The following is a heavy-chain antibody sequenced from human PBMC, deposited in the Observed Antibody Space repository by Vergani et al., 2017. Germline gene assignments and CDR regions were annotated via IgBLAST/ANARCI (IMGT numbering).Heavy chain of an antibody. CDR1: EYTFTGYY. CDR2: INPNSGGT. CDR3: ARDVLGYSSSRGLGF. Sequence: QVQVVQSGAEVKKSGASVKVSCKASEYTFTGYYMHWVRQAPGQGLEWMGWINPNSGGTNYAQKFQGRVTMTRDTSISTAYMELSRLRSDDTAMYYCARDVLGYSSSRGLGFWGQGTLVTVSS. D-gene: IGHD6-13*01. J-gene: IGHJ4*02. V-gene: IGHV1-2*02.